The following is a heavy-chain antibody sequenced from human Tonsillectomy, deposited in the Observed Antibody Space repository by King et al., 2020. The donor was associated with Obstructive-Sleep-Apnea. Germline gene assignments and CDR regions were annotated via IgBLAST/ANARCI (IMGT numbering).Heavy chain of an antibody. J-gene: IGHJ5*02. CDR3: AKHAYYYGAGSSLNWFDP. CDR1: GFTFSSYG. Sequence: QLVQSGGGVVQPGGSLRLSCGTSGFTFSSYGMHWVRQASGKGPEWVAFIRYDGSNKYYADSLKGRFTISRDNSKNTLFLQMNRLRAEDTAVYHCAKHAYYYGAGSSLNWFDPWGQGTLVTVSS. V-gene: IGHV3-30*02. D-gene: IGHD3-10*01. CDR2: IRYDGSNK.